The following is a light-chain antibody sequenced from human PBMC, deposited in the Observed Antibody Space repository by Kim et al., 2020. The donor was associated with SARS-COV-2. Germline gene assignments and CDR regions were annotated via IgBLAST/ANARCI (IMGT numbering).Light chain of an antibody. CDR1: SSNIVRNS. J-gene: IGLJ3*02. CDR2: AND. CDR3: GTWDDNLGGV. V-gene: IGLV1-51*01. Sequence: PEQKATVPVSGSSSNIVRNSVSVYQHLPVTTPKLLLYANDKRPSQIPDRFSVSQSGTSATLGITGLQNGDEAEYYCGTWDDNLGGVFGGGTQLTVL.